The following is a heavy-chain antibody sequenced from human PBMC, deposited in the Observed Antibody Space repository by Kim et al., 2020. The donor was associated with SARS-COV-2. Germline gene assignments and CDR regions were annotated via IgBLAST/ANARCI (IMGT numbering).Heavy chain of an antibody. Sequence: GGSLRLSCAASGFTFSSYAMHWVRQAPGKGLEWVAVISYDGSNKYYADSVKGRFTISRDNSKNTLYLQMNSLRAEDTAVYYCARESEIVVVVAAFDYWGQGTLVTVSS. V-gene: IGHV3-30-3*01. CDR2: ISYDGSNK. CDR3: ARESEIVVVVAAFDY. D-gene: IGHD2-15*01. CDR1: GFTFSSYA. J-gene: IGHJ4*02.